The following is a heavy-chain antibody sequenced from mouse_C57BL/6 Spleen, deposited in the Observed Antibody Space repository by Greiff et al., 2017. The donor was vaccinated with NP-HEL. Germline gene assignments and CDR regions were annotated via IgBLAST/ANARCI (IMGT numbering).Heavy chain of an antibody. Sequence: QVQLKESGPGLVAPSQSLSITCTVSGFSLTSYGVHWVRQPPGKGLEWLVVIWSDGSTTYNSALKSRLSTSKDNSKSQVFLKMNSLQTDDTAMYYCARHREYGSRGISFAYWGQGTLVTVSA. V-gene: IGHV2-6-1*01. D-gene: IGHD1-1*01. CDR3: ARHREYGSRGISFAY. J-gene: IGHJ3*01. CDR2: IWSDGST. CDR1: GFSLTSYG.